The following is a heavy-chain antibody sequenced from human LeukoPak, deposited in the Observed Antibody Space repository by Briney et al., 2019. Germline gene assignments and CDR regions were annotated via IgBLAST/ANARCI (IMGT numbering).Heavy chain of an antibody. J-gene: IGHJ5*02. D-gene: IGHD3-3*01. CDR3: ARVPNKRRITIFNPRPTYWFDP. Sequence: PSETLSLTCTVSGGSISSSSYYWGWIRQPPGKGLEWIGYIYYSGSTNYNPSLKSRVTVSVDTSKNQFSLKLSSVTAADTAVYYCARVPNKRRITIFNPRPTYWFDPWGQGTLVTVSS. V-gene: IGHV4-61*05. CDR2: IYYSGST. CDR1: GGSISSSSYY.